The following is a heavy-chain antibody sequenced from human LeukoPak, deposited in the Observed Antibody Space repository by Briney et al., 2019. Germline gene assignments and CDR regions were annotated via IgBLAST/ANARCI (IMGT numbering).Heavy chain of an antibody. Sequence: SETLSLTCTVSGGSISSGGYYWSWIRQRPGKGLEWIGYIYYSGSTYYNPSLKSRVTISVDTSKNQFSLKLSSVTAADTAVYYCARVSFRNWFDPWGQGTLVTVSS. CDR1: GGSISSGGYY. CDR2: IYYSGST. V-gene: IGHV4-31*03. CDR3: ARVSFRNWFDP. J-gene: IGHJ5*02.